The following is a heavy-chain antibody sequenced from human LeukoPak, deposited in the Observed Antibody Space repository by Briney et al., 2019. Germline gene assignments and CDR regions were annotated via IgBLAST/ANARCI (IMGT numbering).Heavy chain of an antibody. CDR2: IYYSGST. Sequence: GSLRLSCAASGFTFSSYNMHWVRQPPGKGLEWIGYIYYSGSTNYNPSLKSRVTISVDTSKNQFSLKLSSVTAADTAVYYCARFLNSGLRAYYGMDVWGQGTTVTVSS. J-gene: IGHJ6*02. CDR3: ARFLNSGLRAYYGMDV. V-gene: IGHV4-59*01. D-gene: IGHD4-17*01. CDR1: GFTFSSYN.